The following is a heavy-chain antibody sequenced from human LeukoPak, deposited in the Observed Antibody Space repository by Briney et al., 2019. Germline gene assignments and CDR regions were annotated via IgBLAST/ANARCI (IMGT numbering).Heavy chain of an antibody. Sequence: GGSLRLSCAASGFSFSDSYMRWIGQAPGKGLEWAPSFSSSSSFIYYADSLKGRSTISRDNAKNSLYLQMNSLRAEDTAVYYCARDPGYCSGGGCYTMAFDLWGRGTMVTVSS. CDR1: GFSFSDSY. CDR2: FSSSSSFI. V-gene: IGHV3-11*06. J-gene: IGHJ3*01. D-gene: IGHD2-15*01. CDR3: ARDPGYCSGGGCYTMAFDL.